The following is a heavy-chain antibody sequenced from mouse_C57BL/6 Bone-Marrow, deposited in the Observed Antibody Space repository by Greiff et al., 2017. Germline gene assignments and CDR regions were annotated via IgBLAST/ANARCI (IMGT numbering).Heavy chain of an antibody. J-gene: IGHJ3*01. CDR1: GFNIKDDY. V-gene: IGHV14-4*01. Sequence: VQLQQSGAELVRPGASVTLSCTASGFNIKDDYMHWVKQRPEQGLEWIGWIDPENGDTEYASKFQGKAPITADTSSNTAYLQLSSLTSEDTAVYYCTIYDGYSGFAYWGQGTLVTVSA. CDR2: IDPENGDT. CDR3: TIYDGYSGFAY. D-gene: IGHD2-3*01.